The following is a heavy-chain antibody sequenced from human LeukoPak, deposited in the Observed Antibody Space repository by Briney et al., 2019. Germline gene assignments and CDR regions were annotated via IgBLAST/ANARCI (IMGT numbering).Heavy chain of an antibody. J-gene: IGHJ4*02. CDR1: GYSISSGYC. D-gene: IGHD2-2*01. V-gene: IGHV4-38-2*01. CDR2: IYHSGST. CDR3: ARLVPASDY. Sequence: PSETLSLTCAVSGYSISSGYCWGWIRQPPGKGLEWIGSIYHSGSTYYNPSLKSRVTISVDTSKNQFSLKLSSVTAADTAVYYCARLVPASDYWGQGTLVTVSS.